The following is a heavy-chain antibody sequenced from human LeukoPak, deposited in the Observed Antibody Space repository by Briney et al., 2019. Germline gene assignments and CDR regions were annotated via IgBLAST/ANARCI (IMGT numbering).Heavy chain of an antibody. CDR1: GFTVINNY. D-gene: IGHD6-19*01. V-gene: IGHV3-53*01. Sequence: GGSLRLSCAASGFTVINNYMSWVRQAPGKGLEWVSIIYSGGYTYYADSVKGRFTISRDNAKNSLYLQMNSLRAEDTAVYYCARVPGSSGWNYYFDYWGQGTLVTVSS. J-gene: IGHJ4*02. CDR2: IYSGGYT. CDR3: ARVPGSSGWNYYFDY.